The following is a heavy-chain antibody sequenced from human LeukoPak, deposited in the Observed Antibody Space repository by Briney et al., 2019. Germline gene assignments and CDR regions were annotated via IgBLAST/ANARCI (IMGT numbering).Heavy chain of an antibody. Sequence: ASVKVSCKASGGTFSSYAISWVRQAPGQGLGWMGRIIPIFGTANYAQKFQGRVTITADKSTSTAYMELSSLRSEDTAVYYCAGTPIVVVPAALPYWGQGTLVTVSS. J-gene: IGHJ4*02. CDR2: IIPIFGTA. CDR1: GGTFSSYA. V-gene: IGHV1-69*06. CDR3: AGTPIVVVPAALPY. D-gene: IGHD2-2*01.